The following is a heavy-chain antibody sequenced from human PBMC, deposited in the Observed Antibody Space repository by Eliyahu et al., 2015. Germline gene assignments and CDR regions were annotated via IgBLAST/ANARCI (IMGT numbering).Heavy chain of an antibody. D-gene: IGHD2-15*01. CDR1: GGSXSXNLYY. CDR2: MYFSGAT. CDR3: ARIGRAGGTRXSVDI. Sequence: QLQLLESGPGLVXPSETLALTCTVSGGSXSXNLYYWGWXRQPPGKGLXGIGGMYFSGATDXNSSLKSRVTISADTPKNQFSLKVTSVTVADTSVYYCARIGRAGGTRXSVDIWGQGTMVTVSS. J-gene: IGHJ3*02. V-gene: IGHV4-39*01.